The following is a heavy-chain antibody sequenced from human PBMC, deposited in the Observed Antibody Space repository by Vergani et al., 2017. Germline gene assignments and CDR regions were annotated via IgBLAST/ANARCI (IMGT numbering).Heavy chain of an antibody. Sequence: QVQLQESGPGLVKPSETLSLTCTVSGGSISSYYWSWIRQPPGKGLEWIGYIYYSGSTNYNPSLKSRVTISVDTSKNQFSLKLRSVTAADPAVYYWARRRQSRYETDYYYGMDVWGQGTTVTVSS. J-gene: IGHJ6*02. CDR1: GGSISSYY. D-gene: IGHD5-12*01. CDR2: IYYSGST. V-gene: IGHV4-59*01. CDR3: ARRRQSRYETDYYYGMDV.